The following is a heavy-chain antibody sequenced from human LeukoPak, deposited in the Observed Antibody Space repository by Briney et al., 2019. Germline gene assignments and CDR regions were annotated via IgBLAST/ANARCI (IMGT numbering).Heavy chain of an antibody. CDR1: GFTFSSYG. CDR2: IWYDGSNK. V-gene: IGHV3-33*06. J-gene: IGHJ4*02. D-gene: IGHD3-22*01. CDR3: AKDYYYDSSGYFGY. Sequence: PGGSLRLSCAASGFTFSSYGMHWVRQAPGKGLEWVAVIWYDGSNKYYADSVKGRFTISRDNSKNTLYLQMNSLRAEDTAVYYCAKDYYYDSSGYFGYWGQGTLVTVSS.